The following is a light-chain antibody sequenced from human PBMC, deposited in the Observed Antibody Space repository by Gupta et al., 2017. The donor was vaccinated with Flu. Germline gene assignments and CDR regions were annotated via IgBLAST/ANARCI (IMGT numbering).Light chain of an antibody. V-gene: IGLV2-23*02. CDR3: CSFAGSSTFV. CDR1: NTDIEKYKL. Sequence: SITISCTGTNTDIEKYKLVSWYQQHPGKAPKLFIYEDDKRPTGVSIRFSGSKYGSTASLTISGLQAEDEADYHCCSFAGSSTFVFGGGTKVTVL. J-gene: IGLJ2*01. CDR2: EDD.